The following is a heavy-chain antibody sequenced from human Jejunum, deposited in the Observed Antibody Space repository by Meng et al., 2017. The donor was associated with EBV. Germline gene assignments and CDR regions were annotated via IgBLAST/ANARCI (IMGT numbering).Heavy chain of an antibody. V-gene: IGHV1-46*01. CDR3: ARDWGYCNDGSCLNNRNWFDP. Sequence: QVKWEQFGPEVKKPGATVKVSSKASQYTFTSYYIHWVRQAPGQGLEWMGIINPSGGSTTYAPKFQGRVTMTRDTSTSTVYMELSSLRSEDTAVYYCARDWGYCNDGSCLNNRNWFDPWGQGTLVTVSS. J-gene: IGHJ5*02. CDR2: INPSGGST. D-gene: IGHD2-15*01. CDR1: QYTFTSYY.